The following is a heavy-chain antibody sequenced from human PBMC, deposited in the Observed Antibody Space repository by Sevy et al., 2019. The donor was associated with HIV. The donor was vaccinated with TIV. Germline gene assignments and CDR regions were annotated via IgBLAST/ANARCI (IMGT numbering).Heavy chain of an antibody. J-gene: IGHJ5*02. V-gene: IGHV3-11*01. Sequence: GGSLRLSCAASGFTFSDYYMSWIRQAQGKGLEWVSYIDRSGSTINYADSVKGRFTISRDNAKKSVYLQINSLRAEDTAVYYCARENTMIEEPGWFDPWGQGTLVTVSS. CDR3: ARENTMIEEPGWFDP. D-gene: IGHD3-22*01. CDR2: IDRSGSTI. CDR1: GFTFSDYY.